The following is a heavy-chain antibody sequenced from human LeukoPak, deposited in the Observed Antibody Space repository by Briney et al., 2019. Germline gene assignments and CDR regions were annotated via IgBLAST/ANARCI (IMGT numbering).Heavy chain of an antibody. CDR3: ARALSFAATPGYYYGMDV. D-gene: IGHD2-15*01. V-gene: IGHV1-8*01. Sequence: ASVKVSCKASGYTFTSYDINWVRQATGQGLEWMGWMNPNSGNTGYAQKFQGRVTMTRNTSISTAYKELSSLRSEDTAVYYCARALSFAATPGYYYGMDVWGQGTTVTVSS. J-gene: IGHJ6*02. CDR1: GYTFTSYD. CDR2: MNPNSGNT.